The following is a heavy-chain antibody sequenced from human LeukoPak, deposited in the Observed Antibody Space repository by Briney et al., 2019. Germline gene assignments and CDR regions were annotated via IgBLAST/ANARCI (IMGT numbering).Heavy chain of an antibody. CDR3: AREIAARRGYYYYYYMDV. Sequence: PSETLSLTCTVSGGSISSSSYYWGWNRQPPGMGLEWIGSIYFSGSTYYNPSLKRRVTISVDTSKNQFSLKLSSVTAADTAVYYCAREIAARRGYYYYYYMDVWGKGTTVTVSS. J-gene: IGHJ6*03. D-gene: IGHD6-6*01. CDR1: GGSISSSSYY. CDR2: IYFSGST. V-gene: IGHV4-39*02.